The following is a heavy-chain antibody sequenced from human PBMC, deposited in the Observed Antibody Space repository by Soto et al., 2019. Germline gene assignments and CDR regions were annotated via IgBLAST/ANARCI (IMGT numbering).Heavy chain of an antibody. D-gene: IGHD6-6*01. J-gene: IGHJ6*02. V-gene: IGHV4-39*01. CDR3: GLASSSSRRYYYYGMDV. Sequence: PSETLSLTCTVSGGSISSSSYYWGWIRQPPGKGLEWIGSIYYSGSTYYNPSLKSRVTISVDTSKNQFSLKLSSVNAADTAVYYCGLASSSSRRYYYYGMDVWGQGTTVTVSS. CDR2: IYYSGST. CDR1: GGSISSSSYY.